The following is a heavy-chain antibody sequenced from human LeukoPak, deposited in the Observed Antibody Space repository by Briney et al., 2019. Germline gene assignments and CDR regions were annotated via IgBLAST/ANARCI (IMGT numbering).Heavy chain of an antibody. CDR2: TNSGGTTT. D-gene: IGHD3-10*02. CDR1: GFPFSDFS. J-gene: IGHJ4*02. CDR3: AKQSYARSLGE. Sequence: GGSLRLSCATSGFPFSDFSMTWVRQTPGKGLEWISTTNSGGTTTYYAESVKGRFTISRDNFKNALYLQMSSLRVEDTAIYYCAKQSYARSLGEGGPGTLVTVSS. V-gene: IGHV3-23*01.